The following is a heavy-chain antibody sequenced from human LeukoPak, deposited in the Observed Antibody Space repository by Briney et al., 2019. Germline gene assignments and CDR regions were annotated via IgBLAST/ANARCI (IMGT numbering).Heavy chain of an antibody. CDR3: ASYCGMRCPEYYFDY. Sequence: GGSLRLSCAASGFTFSNYWMSWVRQAPGKGLEWVANIRQDGGVKNYVDSVKGRFTISRDNAKNLLYLQMNSLRAEDTAVYYCASYCGMRCPEYYFDYWGQGTLLTVSS. V-gene: IGHV3-7*01. J-gene: IGHJ4*02. CDR2: IRQDGGVK. CDR1: GFTFSNYW. D-gene: IGHD2-21*01.